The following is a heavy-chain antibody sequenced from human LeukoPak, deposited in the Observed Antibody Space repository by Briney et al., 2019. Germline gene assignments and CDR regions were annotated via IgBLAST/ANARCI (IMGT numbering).Heavy chain of an antibody. V-gene: IGHV4-59*01. D-gene: IGHD3-22*01. CDR2: IYYSGST. CDR3: ARDYGSIVVRYFDL. Sequence: SETLSLTCTVSGGSISSNYWSWIRQPPGKGLEWIGYIYYSGSTNYNPSLKSRVTISVDTSKNQFSLKLSSVTAADTAVYYCARDYGSIVVRYFDLWGRGTLVTVSS. CDR1: GGSISSNY. J-gene: IGHJ2*01.